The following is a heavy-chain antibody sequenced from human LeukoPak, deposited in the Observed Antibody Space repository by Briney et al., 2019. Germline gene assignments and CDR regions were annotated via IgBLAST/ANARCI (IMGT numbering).Heavy chain of an antibody. CDR2: IYYTGNT. V-gene: IGHV4-59*01. D-gene: IGHD6-13*01. CDR1: SGSINTYY. CDR3: ARLLHPQSTSWFIDY. J-gene: IGHJ4*02. Sequence: KPSETLSLTCTVSSGSINTYYWTWIRQAPGKGLEWIGYIYYTGNTNYNPSLKSRVTILVDTSKNQFSLRLTSVTAADTAVYYCARLLHPQSTSWFIDYWGQGALVTVSS.